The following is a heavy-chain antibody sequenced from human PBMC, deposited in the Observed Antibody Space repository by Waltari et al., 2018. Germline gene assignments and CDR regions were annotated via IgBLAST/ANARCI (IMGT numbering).Heavy chain of an antibody. J-gene: IGHJ6*02. CDR2: MIHIFGTA. V-gene: IGHV1-69*13. D-gene: IGHD3-10*01. CDR3: ARDDRDGTPDGDGMDV. CDR1: GGTFSSYA. Sequence: QVQLVQSGAEVKKPGSSVKVSCKASGGTFSSYAISWVRQAPGQGLEWMGGMIHIFGTANYEQKFQGRVTITADEYTSTDYMELSSMRSEDTAVYYCARDDRDGTPDGDGMDVWGQGTTVTVSS.